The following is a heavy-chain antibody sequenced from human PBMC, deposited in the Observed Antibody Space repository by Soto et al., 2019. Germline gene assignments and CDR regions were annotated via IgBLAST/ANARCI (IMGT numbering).Heavy chain of an antibody. J-gene: IGHJ4*02. CDR1: GFTFSSYG. CDR2: IWYDGSNK. Sequence: GGSLRLSCAASGFTFSSYGMHWVRQAPGKGLEWVAVIWYDGSNKYYADFVKGRFTISRDNSKNTLYLQMNSLRAEDTAVYYCARDGYCSGGSCYSVPVFDYWGQGTLVTVSS. D-gene: IGHD2-15*01. CDR3: ARDGYCSGGSCYSVPVFDY. V-gene: IGHV3-33*08.